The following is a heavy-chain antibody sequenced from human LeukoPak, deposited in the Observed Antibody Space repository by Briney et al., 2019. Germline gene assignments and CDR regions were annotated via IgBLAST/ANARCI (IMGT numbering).Heavy chain of an antibody. CDR2: INTDVSEG. Sequence: GGSLSLSCAVSGFTFSGFWMSWSRQARGKGLEWVASINTDVSEGYYTDVVKGRFTISRDNAKNSLYLQINSLRAEDTAVYYCARSSYSSSTSVWGRGTMVTVSS. CDR3: ARSSYSSSTSV. CDR1: GFTFSGFW. D-gene: IGHD6-6*01. J-gene: IGHJ3*01. V-gene: IGHV3-7*03.